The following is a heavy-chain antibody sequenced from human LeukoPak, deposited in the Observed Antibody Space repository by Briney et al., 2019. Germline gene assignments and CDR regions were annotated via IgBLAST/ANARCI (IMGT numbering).Heavy chain of an antibody. CDR1: GFSFSNPY. J-gene: IGHJ4*02. V-gene: IGHV3-15*01. Sequence: GGSLRLSCVASGFSFSNPYLSWVTQAPGKGLEWVGRMKSGTADYDAPVTGRFTISRDDSKDTLYLQMNNLRTEDTAVYYCTTDDYFGSGSYKGYWGQGTLVTVSS. CDR2: MKSGTA. CDR3: TTDDYFGSGSYKGY. D-gene: IGHD3-10*01.